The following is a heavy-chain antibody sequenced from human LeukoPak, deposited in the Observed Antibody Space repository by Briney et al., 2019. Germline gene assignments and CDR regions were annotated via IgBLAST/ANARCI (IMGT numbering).Heavy chain of an antibody. CDR1: GGSISSGGYY. D-gene: IGHD2-15*01. J-gene: IGHJ2*01. Sequence: SETLSLTCTVSGGSISSGGYYWSWIRQPPGKGLEWIGEINHSGSSDYNPSLKSRVTISVDTSKNQFSLKVNSMTAADTAVYFCARQRDGYFDLWGRGNLVTVSS. CDR3: ARQRDGYFDL. CDR2: INHSGSS. V-gene: IGHV4-39*01.